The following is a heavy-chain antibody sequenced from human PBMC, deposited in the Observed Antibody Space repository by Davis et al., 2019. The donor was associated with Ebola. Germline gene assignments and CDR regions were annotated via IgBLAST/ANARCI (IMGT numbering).Heavy chain of an antibody. J-gene: IGHJ4*02. D-gene: IGHD2-15*01. CDR2: ISDTSSDK. CDR3: ANGGYVVVVAAPLGY. Sequence: SCKVFGYTLSEFSMHWVRQAPGKGLEWVSYISDTSSDKFYADSVKGRFTISRDNAKNTLYLQMNSLRAEDTAVYYCANGGYVVVVAAPLGYWGQGTLVTVSS. V-gene: IGHV3-11*06. CDR1: GYTLSEFS.